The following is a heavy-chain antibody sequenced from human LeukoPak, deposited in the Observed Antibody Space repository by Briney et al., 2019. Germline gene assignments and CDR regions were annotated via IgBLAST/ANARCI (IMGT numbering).Heavy chain of an antibody. CDR2: ISYDGSNK. J-gene: IGHJ4*02. Sequence: PGGSLRLSCAASGFTFSSYGMHWVRQAPGKGLEGVAVISYDGSNKYYADSVKGRFTISRDNSKNTLYLQMNSLRAEDTAVYYCARDPKRGPRSLVRGKLDYWGQGTLVTVSS. CDR3: ARDPKRGPRSLVRGKLDY. V-gene: IGHV3-30*03. CDR1: GFTFSSYG. D-gene: IGHD6-13*01.